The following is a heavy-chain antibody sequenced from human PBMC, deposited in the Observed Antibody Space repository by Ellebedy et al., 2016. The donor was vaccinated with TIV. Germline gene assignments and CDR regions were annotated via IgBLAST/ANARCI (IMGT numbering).Heavy chain of an antibody. CDR1: GFTFSHYA. D-gene: IGHD2-21*02. CDR3: VKDRGDIIRDFDY. V-gene: IGHV3-64D*06. J-gene: IGHJ4*02. CDR2: INNNGGNT. Sequence: GESLKISCSASGFTFSHYAMHWVRQAPGKGLEYVLAINNNGGNTYYADSVKGRFTISRDSSKNTLYLQMSILRPEDTAMYYCVKDRGDIIRDFDYWGQGTLVTVSS.